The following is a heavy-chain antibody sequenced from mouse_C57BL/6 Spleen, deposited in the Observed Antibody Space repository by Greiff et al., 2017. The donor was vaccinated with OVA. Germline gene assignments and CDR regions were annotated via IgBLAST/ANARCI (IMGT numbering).Heavy chain of an antibody. CDR1: GYTFTSYW. Sequence: QVQLQQPGAELVRPGTSVKLSCKASGYTFTSYWMHWVKQRPGQGLEWIGVIDPSDSYTNYNQKFKGKATLTVDTSSSTAYMQLSSLTSEDSAVYYCASMAQADYGSSYDYAMDYWGQGTSVTVSS. D-gene: IGHD1-1*01. CDR3: ASMAQADYGSSYDYAMDY. CDR2: IDPSDSYT. J-gene: IGHJ4*01. V-gene: IGHV1-59*01.